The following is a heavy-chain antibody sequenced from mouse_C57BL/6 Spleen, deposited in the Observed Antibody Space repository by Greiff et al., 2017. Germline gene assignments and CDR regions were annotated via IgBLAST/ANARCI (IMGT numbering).Heavy chain of an antibody. CDR3: ARFGYDGFAY. CDR1: GFTFSDYG. V-gene: IGHV5-17*01. CDR2: ISSGSSTI. J-gene: IGHJ3*01. Sequence: EVMLVESGGGLVKPGGSLKLSCAASGFTFSDYGMHWVRQAPEKGLEWVAYISSGSSTIYYADTVKGRFTIARDNAKTTLFLQMTSLRSEDTAMYYCARFGYDGFAYWGQGTLVTVSA. D-gene: IGHD2-2*01.